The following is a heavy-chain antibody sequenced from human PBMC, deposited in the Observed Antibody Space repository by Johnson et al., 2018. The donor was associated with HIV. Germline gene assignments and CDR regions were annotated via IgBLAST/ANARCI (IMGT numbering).Heavy chain of an antibody. CDR2: ISGSGGST. CDR1: GFTFSSYG. Sequence: VQLVESGGGVVQPGGSLRLSCAASGFTFSSYGMNWVRQAPGKGLAWVSGISGSGGSTYYADSVKGRFTISRDNSKDTLYLRMNSLRAEDTAVYYCTKGKIGGGSYSAPDAFDMWGQGTMVTVAS. J-gene: IGHJ3*02. V-gene: IGHV3-23*04. CDR3: TKGKIGGGSYSAPDAFDM. D-gene: IGHD1-26*01.